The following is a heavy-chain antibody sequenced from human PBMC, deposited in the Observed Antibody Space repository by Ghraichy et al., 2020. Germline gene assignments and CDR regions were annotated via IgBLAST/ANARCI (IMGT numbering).Heavy chain of an antibody. Sequence: GGSLRLSCAASGFTFSSYSMNWVRQAPGKGLEWVSSISSSSYIYYADSVKGRFTISRDNAKNSLYLQMNSLRAEDTAVYYCARDNSYGYPDYYYYGMDVWGQGTTVTVSS. CDR2: ISSSSYI. V-gene: IGHV3-21*01. D-gene: IGHD5-18*01. J-gene: IGHJ6*02. CDR1: GFTFSSYS. CDR3: ARDNSYGYPDYYYYGMDV.